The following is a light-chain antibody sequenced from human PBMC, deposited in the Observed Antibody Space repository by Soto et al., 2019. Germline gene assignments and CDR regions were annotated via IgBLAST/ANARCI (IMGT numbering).Light chain of an antibody. V-gene: IGKV1-5*01. CDR1: QSISSW. Sequence: DIQMTQSPSTLSASVGDRVTITCRASQSISSWLAWYQQKPGKAPKLLIYDASSLKSGVPSRFSGSGSGTEFTLTISSLQTDDFASYYCQQYDSYSWTFGQGTKVDIK. CDR2: DAS. J-gene: IGKJ1*01. CDR3: QQYDSYSWT.